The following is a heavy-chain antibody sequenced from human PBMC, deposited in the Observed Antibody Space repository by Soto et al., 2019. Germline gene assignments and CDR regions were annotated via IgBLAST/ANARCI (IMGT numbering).Heavy chain of an antibody. Sequence: SVKDSCKASVGTFSTYAIDWVRQAPGRGLEWMGGIIPLFGTAKYAQNFQGRITITADESTDTAYMELRSLRSQDTAVYYCARGVHYDSSGYYYFYWGQGTLVTVSS. CDR1: VGTFSTYA. CDR3: ARGVHYDSSGYYYFY. V-gene: IGHV1-69*13. J-gene: IGHJ4*02. D-gene: IGHD3-22*01. CDR2: IIPLFGTA.